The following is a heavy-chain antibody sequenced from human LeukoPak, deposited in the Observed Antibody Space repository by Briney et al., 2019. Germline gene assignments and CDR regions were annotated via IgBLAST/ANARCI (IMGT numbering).Heavy chain of an antibody. J-gene: IGHJ4*02. V-gene: IGHV3-15*01. D-gene: IGHD3-16*02. CDR3: TTDPDYVWGSYRQNY. Sequence: PGGSLRLSCAASGFTFSNAWMSWVRQAPGKGLEWVGRIKSKTDGGTTDYAAPVKGRFTISRDDSKNTLNLQMNSLKTEDTAVYYCTTDPDYVWGSYRQNYWGQGTLVTVSS. CDR2: IKSKTDGGTT. CDR1: GFTFSNAW.